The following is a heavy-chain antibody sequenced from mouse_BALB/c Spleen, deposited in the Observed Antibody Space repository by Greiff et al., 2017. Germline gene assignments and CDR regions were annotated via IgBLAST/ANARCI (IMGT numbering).Heavy chain of an antibody. CDR3: ASYGNFDY. CDR2: IDPANGNT. J-gene: IGHJ2*01. CDR1: GFNIKDTY. V-gene: IGHV14-3*02. D-gene: IGHD2-1*01. Sequence: GQLQQSGAELVKPGASVKLSCTASGFNIKDTYMHWVKQRPEQGLEWIGRIDPANGNTKYDPKFQGKATITADTTSNTAYLQLSSLTSEDTAVYYCASYGNFDYWGQGTTLTVSS.